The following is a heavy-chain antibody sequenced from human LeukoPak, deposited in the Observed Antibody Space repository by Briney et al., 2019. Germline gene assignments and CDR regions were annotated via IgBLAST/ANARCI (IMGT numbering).Heavy chain of an antibody. D-gene: IGHD3-22*01. J-gene: IGHJ4*02. CDR1: GGSFSGYY. CDR2: INHSGST. Sequence: SETLSLTCAVYGGSFSGYYWSWIRQPPGKGLEWIGEINHSGSTNYNPSLKSRVTISVDTSKNQFSLKLSSVTAADTAVYYCARGRGYYDNSGYIWGQGTLVIVSS. V-gene: IGHV4-34*01. CDR3: ARGRGYYDNSGYI.